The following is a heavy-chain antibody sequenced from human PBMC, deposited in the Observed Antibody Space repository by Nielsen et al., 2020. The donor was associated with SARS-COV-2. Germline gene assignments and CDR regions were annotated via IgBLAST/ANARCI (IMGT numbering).Heavy chain of an antibody. CDR3: AKLPIAVAGITLDY. CDR2: ISWNSGSI. CDR1: GFTFDDYA. Sequence: GGSLRLSCAASGFTFDDYAMHWVRQAPGKGLEWVSGISWNSGSIGYADSVKGRFTISRDNAKNSLYLQMNSLRAEDTALYYCAKLPIAVAGITLDYWGQGTLVTVSS. D-gene: IGHD6-19*01. V-gene: IGHV3-9*01. J-gene: IGHJ4*02.